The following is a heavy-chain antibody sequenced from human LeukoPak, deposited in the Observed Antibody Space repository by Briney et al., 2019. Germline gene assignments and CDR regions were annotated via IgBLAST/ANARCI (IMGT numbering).Heavy chain of an antibody. CDR3: ARARGATYYDFWSGSSWFGP. V-gene: IGHV4-39*07. J-gene: IGHJ5*02. D-gene: IGHD3-3*01. Sequence: SETLSLTCTVSGGSISSSSYYWGWIRQPPGKGLEWIGSIYYSGSTYYNPSLKSRVTISVDTSKNQFSLKLSSVTAADTAVYYCARARGATYYDFWSGSSWFGPWGQGTLVTVSS. CDR1: GGSISSSSYY. CDR2: IYYSGST.